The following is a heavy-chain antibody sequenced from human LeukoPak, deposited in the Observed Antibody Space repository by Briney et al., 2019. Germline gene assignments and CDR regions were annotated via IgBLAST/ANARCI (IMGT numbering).Heavy chain of an antibody. V-gene: IGHV1-18*01. CDR3: ARVQVGATGGGLDY. D-gene: IGHD1-26*01. CDR1: GYTFTSHT. J-gene: IGHJ4*02. Sequence: ASVKVSCKASGYTFTSHTIAWVRQAPGQGLEWLGYNGNTNYAQKVQGRVTMTTDTSTSTAYMELSSLRSEDTAVYYCARVQVGATGGGLDYWGQGTLVTVSS. CDR2: NGNT.